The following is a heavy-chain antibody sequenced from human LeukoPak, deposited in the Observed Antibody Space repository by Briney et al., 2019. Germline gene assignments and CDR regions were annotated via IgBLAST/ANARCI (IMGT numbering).Heavy chain of an antibody. Sequence: GGSLRLSCAASGFTFSSHWMSWVRQAPGKGLEWVANINQGGSETYYVDSVKGRFTISRDNAKNSLYLQMNSLRVEDTAVYYCAKVDSFNSGWLDYWGRGTLVTVSS. CDR2: INQGGSET. CDR1: GFTFSSHW. V-gene: IGHV3-7*04. CDR3: AKVDSFNSGWLDY. J-gene: IGHJ4*02. D-gene: IGHD5-12*01.